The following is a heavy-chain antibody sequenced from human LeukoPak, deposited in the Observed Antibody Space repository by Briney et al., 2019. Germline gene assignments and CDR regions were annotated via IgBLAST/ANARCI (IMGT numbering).Heavy chain of an antibody. J-gene: IGHJ4*02. V-gene: IGHV4-34*01. CDR2: INHSGST. Sequence: GSLRLSCEASGFTFSDYYMSWIRQPPGKGLEWIGEINHSGSTNYNPSLKSRVTISVDTSKNQFSLKLSSVTAADTAVYYCASLATGLYYYDSSGYHDYWGQGTLVTVSS. D-gene: IGHD3-22*01. CDR1: GFTFSDYY. CDR3: ASLATGLYYYDSSGYHDY.